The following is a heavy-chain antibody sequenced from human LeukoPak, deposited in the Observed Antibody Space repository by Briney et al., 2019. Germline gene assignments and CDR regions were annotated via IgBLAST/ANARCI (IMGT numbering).Heavy chain of an antibody. D-gene: IGHD6-13*01. CDR3: AKDMGIAEEDMDY. CDR2: ISYDGSNK. CDR1: GFTFSSYG. Sequence: GGSLRLSCAASGFTFSSYGMHWVRQAPGKGLEWVAVISYDGSNKYYADSVKGRFTISRDNSKNTLYLQMNSLRAEDTAVYYCAKDMGIAEEDMDYWGQGTLVTVSS. V-gene: IGHV3-30*18. J-gene: IGHJ4*02.